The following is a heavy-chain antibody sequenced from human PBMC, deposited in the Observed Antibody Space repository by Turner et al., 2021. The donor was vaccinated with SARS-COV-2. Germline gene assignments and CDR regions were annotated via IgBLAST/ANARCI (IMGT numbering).Heavy chain of an antibody. CDR2: IWYDGSNK. Sequence: QVQLVESGGGVVQPGWFLRLSCAASGFTFSSYGMHWVRQAPGKGLEWVVVIWYDGSNKYYADSVKGRFTISRDNSKNTLYLQMNSLRAEDTAVYYCARDLEGAMVTYYYGMDVWGQGTTVTVTS. CDR1: GFTFSSYG. D-gene: IGHD5-18*01. J-gene: IGHJ6*02. V-gene: IGHV3-33*01. CDR3: ARDLEGAMVTYYYGMDV.